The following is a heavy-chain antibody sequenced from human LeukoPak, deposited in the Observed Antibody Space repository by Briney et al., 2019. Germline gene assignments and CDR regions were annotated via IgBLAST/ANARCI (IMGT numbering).Heavy chain of an antibody. CDR3: ARGDDSSGYLLTSFDY. CDR2: IIPIFGTA. V-gene: IGHV1-69*05. J-gene: IGHJ4*02. D-gene: IGHD3-22*01. Sequence: SVKVSCKASGGTFSSYATSWVRQAPGQGLEWMGGIIPIFGTANYAQKFQGRVTITTDESTSTAYMELSSLRSEDTAVYYCARGDDSSGYLLTSFDYWGQGTLVTVSS. CDR1: GGTFSSYA.